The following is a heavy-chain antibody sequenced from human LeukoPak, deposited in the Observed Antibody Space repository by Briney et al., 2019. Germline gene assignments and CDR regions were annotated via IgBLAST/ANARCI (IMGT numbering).Heavy chain of an antibody. D-gene: IGHD3-10*01. CDR1: GGSICSYY. Sequence: SETLSLTCTVSGGSICSYYWSWIRQPPGKGLEWIGYIYYSGSTNYNPSLKSRVTISVDTSKNQFSLKLSSVTAADTAVYYCARDSAWDRYDITMVREDYYYYYMDVWGKGTTVTVSS. V-gene: IGHV4-59*01. CDR2: IYYSGST. J-gene: IGHJ6*03. CDR3: ARDSAWDRYDITMVREDYYYYYMDV.